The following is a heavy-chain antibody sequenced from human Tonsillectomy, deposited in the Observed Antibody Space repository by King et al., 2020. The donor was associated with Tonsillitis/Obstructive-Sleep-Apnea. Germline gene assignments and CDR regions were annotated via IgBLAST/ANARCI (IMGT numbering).Heavy chain of an antibody. J-gene: IGHJ4*02. CDR1: GYTFTGYY. CDR3: ARGSGDYHDFWSGYLLI. CDR2: INPNSGGT. D-gene: IGHD3-3*01. V-gene: IGHV1-2*02. Sequence: QLVQSGAEVKKPGASVKVSCKASGYTFTGYYMHWVRQAPGQGLEWMGWINPNSGGTNYAQKFQGRVTMTRDTSISTAYMELSRLRSDDTAVYYCARGSGDYHDFWSGYLLIWGQGTLVTVSS.